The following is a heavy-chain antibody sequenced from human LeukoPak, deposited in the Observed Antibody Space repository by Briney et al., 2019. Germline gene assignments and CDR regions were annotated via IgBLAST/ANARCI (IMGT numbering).Heavy chain of an antibody. D-gene: IGHD2-2*03. Sequence: GGSLRLSCVTSGFSFSSYGMHWVRRAPGKGLEWMTFIRFDGSEKYYADSVKGRFTISRDYSKNTLFLQMSSLRPEDTAVYYCALGKNFGYHYFDFWGQGALVTVSS. CDR3: ALGKNFGYHYFDF. V-gene: IGHV3-30*02. CDR1: GFSFSSYG. CDR2: IRFDGSEK. J-gene: IGHJ4*02.